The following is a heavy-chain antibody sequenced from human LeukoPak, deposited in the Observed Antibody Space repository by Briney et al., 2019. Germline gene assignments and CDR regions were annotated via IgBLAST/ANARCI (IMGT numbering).Heavy chain of an antibody. J-gene: IGHJ6*03. D-gene: IGHD3-3*01. V-gene: IGHV1-2*02. Sequence: ASVKVSCKASGYTFTGYYMHWVRQAPGQGLEWMGWINPNSGGTNYAQKFQGRVTMTRDTSTSTVYMELSSLRSEDTAVYYCARDTRGYFKDWSGYYTGYYYYYMDVWGKGTTVTVSS. CDR3: ARDTRGYFKDWSGYYTGYYYYYMDV. CDR1: GYTFTGYY. CDR2: INPNSGGT.